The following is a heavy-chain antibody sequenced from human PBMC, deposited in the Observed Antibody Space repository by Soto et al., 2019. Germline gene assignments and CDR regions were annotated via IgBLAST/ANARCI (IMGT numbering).Heavy chain of an antibody. CDR1: GGTFSSYT. V-gene: IGHV1-69*02. CDR2: IIPILDIA. Sequence: ASVKVSCKASGGTFSSYTITWVRRAPGQGLEYMGRIIPILDIANYAQKFQGRVTITADKSTSTAYMELSSLRSEDTAVYYCARSKGGNWFDPWGQGALVTSPQ. CDR3: ARSKGGNWFDP. J-gene: IGHJ5*02.